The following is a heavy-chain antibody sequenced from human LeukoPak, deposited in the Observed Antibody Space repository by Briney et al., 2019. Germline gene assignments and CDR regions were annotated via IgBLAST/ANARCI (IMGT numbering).Heavy chain of an antibody. Sequence: PGGSLRLSCAASGFTFSSYWMSWVRQAPGKGLEWVANIKQDGSEKYYVDSVKGRFTISRDNAKNSLYLQMNSLRAEDTAVYYCARVFSGSYLGLHYYYYMDVWGKGTTVTLSS. CDR3: ARVFSGSYLGLHYYYYMDV. J-gene: IGHJ6*03. CDR1: GFTFSSYW. D-gene: IGHD1-26*01. V-gene: IGHV3-7*01. CDR2: IKQDGSEK.